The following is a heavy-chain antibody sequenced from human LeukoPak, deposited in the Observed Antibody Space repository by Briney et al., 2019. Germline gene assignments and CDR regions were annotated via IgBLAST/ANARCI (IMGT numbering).Heavy chain of an antibody. CDR2: ISYSGRT. J-gene: IGHJ2*01. D-gene: IGHD7-27*01. CDR1: GGSINKYY. CDR3: ARVWGNWYFDL. V-gene: IGHV4-59*01. Sequence: PSETLSLTCCVSGGSINKYYWSWLRQPPGKGLEWIGYISYSGRTNYRPSLQSRVTISVDTSKNQFSLKLSSVAAADTAVYYWARVWGNWYFDLWGRPTLVTVSS.